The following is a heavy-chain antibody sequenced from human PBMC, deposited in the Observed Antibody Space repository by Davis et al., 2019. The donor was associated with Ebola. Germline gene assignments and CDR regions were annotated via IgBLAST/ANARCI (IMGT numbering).Heavy chain of an antibody. V-gene: IGHV1-2*04. J-gene: IGHJ4*02. CDR1: GYTFTGYY. Sequence: ASVKVSCKASGYTFTGYYMHWVRQAPGQGLEWMGWINPNSGGTNYAQKFQGWVTMTRDTSISTAYMELSRLRSDDTAVYYCARGEAEAVAGTPPDRDGFDYWGQGTLVTVSS. CDR2: INPNSGGT. CDR3: ARGEAEAVAGTPPDRDGFDY. D-gene: IGHD6-19*01.